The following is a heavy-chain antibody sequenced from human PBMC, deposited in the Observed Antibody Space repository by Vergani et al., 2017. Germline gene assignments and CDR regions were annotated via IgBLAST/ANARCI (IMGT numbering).Heavy chain of an antibody. CDR2: INHSGST. J-gene: IGHJ6*03. Sequence: QVQLQQWGAGLLKPSETLSLTCAVYGGSFSGYYWSWIRQPPGKGLEWIGEINHSGSTNYNPSLKSRVTISVDTSKNQFSLKLSSVTAADTAVYYCARGPLGCWNGYYPGDYYIDVWGKGTTVTVSS. D-gene: IGHD3-3*01. CDR3: ARGPLGCWNGYYPGDYYIDV. V-gene: IGHV4-34*01. CDR1: GGSFSGYY.